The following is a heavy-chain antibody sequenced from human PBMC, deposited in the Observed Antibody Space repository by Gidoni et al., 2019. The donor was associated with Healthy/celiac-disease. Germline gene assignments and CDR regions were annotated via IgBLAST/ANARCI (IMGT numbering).Heavy chain of an antibody. V-gene: IGHV3-23*01. CDR1: GFTFSSYA. J-gene: IGHJ4*02. CDR3: AKVPRSSGWKGAEG. CDR2: ISGSGGST. Sequence: EVQLLESGGGLVQPGGSLRLSCAASGFTFSSYAMRWVRQAPGQGLGWVSAISGSGGSTYYADSVKGRFTISRDNSKNTLYLQMNSLRAEDTAVYYCAKVPRSSGWKGAEGWGQGTLVTVSS. D-gene: IGHD6-19*01.